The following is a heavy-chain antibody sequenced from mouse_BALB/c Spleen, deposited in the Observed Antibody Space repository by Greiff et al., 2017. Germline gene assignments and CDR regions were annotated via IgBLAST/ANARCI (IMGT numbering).Heavy chain of an antibody. CDR1: GFTFSSFG. J-gene: IGHJ4*01. CDR2: ISSGSSTI. D-gene: IGHD1-1*01. CDR3: ARRRTDYYGSSHYAMDY. V-gene: IGHV5-17*02. Sequence: EVKLVESGGGLVQPGGSRKLSCAASGFTFSSFGMHWVRQAPEKGLEWVAYISSGSSTIYYADTVKGRFTISRDNPKNTLFLQMTSLRSEDTAMYYCARRRTDYYGSSHYAMDYWGQGTSVTVSS.